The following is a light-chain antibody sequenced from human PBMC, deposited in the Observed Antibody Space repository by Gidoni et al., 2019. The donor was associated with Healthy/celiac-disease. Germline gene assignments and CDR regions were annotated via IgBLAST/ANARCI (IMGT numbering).Light chain of an antibody. Sequence: GDRVTITCRASQSISSWLAWYQQKPGKAPKLLIYDASSLESGVPARFSGSGSGTEFTLTISSLQPDDFATYYCQQYNSILRTFGQXTKVEIK. J-gene: IGKJ1*01. V-gene: IGKV1-5*01. CDR1: QSISSW. CDR2: DAS. CDR3: QQYNSILRT.